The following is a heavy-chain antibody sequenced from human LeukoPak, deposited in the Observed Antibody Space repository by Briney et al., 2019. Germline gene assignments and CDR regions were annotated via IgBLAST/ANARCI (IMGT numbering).Heavy chain of an antibody. CDR1: VFTFSDYA. CDR2: ISGSTT. CDR3: ARRPRIAASGTYFFDS. J-gene: IGHJ4*02. V-gene: IGHV3-23*01. D-gene: IGHD6-13*01. Sequence: PGGSLRLSCAASVFTFSDYAMNWVRQAPGKGLEWVSAISGSTTYYTDSVKGRFTISRDSSKDTLYLQMNSLRAEDTAVYYCARRPRIAASGTYFFDSWGQGTLVTVSS.